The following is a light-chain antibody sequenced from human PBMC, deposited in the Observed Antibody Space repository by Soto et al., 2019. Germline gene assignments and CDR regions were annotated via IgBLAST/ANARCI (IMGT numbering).Light chain of an antibody. CDR2: DAS. Sequence: EVVLTQSPATQSLSPGERTTLSCRASQSVSSYLAWYQQRPGQAPRLLIDDASNRATGVPARFSGSGSGTAFTLTISSLEPEDFAVYYCQHRANWPLTFGGGTKLEIK. CDR1: QSVSSY. J-gene: IGKJ4*01. CDR3: QHRANWPLT. V-gene: IGKV3-11*01.